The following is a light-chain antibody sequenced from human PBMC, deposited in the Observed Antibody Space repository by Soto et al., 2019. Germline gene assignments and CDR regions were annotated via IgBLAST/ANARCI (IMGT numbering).Light chain of an antibody. V-gene: IGKV1-39*01. CDR1: QSISSW. Sequence: DIQVTQSPSTLSASVGDRVTITCRASQSISSWLAWYQHKPGKAPKLLIFDASSLQSGVPSRFSGRGSGAEYTLTISSLQPEDFATYFCQHSYSTPPTFGQGTKVDIK. J-gene: IGKJ1*01. CDR2: DAS. CDR3: QHSYSTPPT.